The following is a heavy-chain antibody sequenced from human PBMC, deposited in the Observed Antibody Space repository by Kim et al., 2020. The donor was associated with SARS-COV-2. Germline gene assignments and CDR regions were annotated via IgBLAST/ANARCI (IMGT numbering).Heavy chain of an antibody. V-gene: IGHV1-18*01. D-gene: IGHD2-15*01. J-gene: IGHJ4*02. CDR1: GYTFTNYG. CDR2: SSGYSGDT. Sequence: ASVKVSCMASGYTFTNYGISWVRQAPGQGLEWMGWSSGYSGDTNYAQKLQGRVTMTTDTSTSTAYMELRSLRSEDTAVYYCARDFYCSGGSCYDVFDYWGQGTLVTVSS. CDR3: ARDFYCSGGSCYDVFDY.